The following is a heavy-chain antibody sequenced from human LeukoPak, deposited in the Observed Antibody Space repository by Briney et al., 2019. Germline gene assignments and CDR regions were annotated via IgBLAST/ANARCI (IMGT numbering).Heavy chain of an antibody. D-gene: IGHD3-3*01. CDR2: ISGSGGST. CDR3: AKGRFDWFDP. J-gene: IGHJ5*02. V-gene: IGHV3-23*01. CDR1: GFTFSSNA. Sequence: GGSLRLSCAASGFTFSSNAMSWVRQAPGKGLEWVSAISGSGGSTYYADSVKGRFTISRDNSKNTLYLQLNSLRAEDTAVYYCAKGRFDWFDPWGQGTLVTVSS.